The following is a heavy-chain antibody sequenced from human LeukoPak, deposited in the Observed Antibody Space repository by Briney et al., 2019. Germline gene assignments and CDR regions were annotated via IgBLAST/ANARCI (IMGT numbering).Heavy chain of an antibody. D-gene: IGHD1-1*01. Sequence: SETLSLTCAVYGGSFSSYYWGWIRQPPGKGLEWIGSIYHSGSTYYNPSLKSRVTISVDTSKNQFSLKLSSVTAADTAVYYCASLAATTGTTGWGQGTLVTVSS. J-gene: IGHJ4*02. CDR1: GGSFSSYY. CDR3: ASLAATTGTTG. CDR2: IYHSGST. V-gene: IGHV4-38-2*01.